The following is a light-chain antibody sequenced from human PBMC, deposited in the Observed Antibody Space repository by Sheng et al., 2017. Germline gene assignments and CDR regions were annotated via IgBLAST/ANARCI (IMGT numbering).Light chain of an antibody. CDR3: SSYTTTAPL. V-gene: IGLV2-8*01. CDR2: EVN. Sequence: QSALAQPPSASGSPGQSVTISCSGTNSDIGGYNYVSWYQRHPGKAPKLIIYEVNQRPSGVSDRFSGSKSGYTASLTISGLQPEDEADYYCSSYTTTAPLFGGGTKLTVL. CDR1: NSDIGGYNY. J-gene: IGLJ2*01.